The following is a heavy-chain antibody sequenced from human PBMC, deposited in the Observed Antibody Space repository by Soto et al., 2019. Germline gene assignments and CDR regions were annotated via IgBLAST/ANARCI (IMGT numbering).Heavy chain of an antibody. V-gene: IGHV4-61*01. J-gene: IGHJ4*02. Sequence: SETLSLTCTVSGGSVSSGSYYWSWIRQPPGKGLEWIGYIYYRGSTNYNPSLKSRVTISVDTSKNQFSLKLSSVTAADTAVYYCASITIDFWSGYSDNWGQGTLVTVSS. D-gene: IGHD3-3*01. CDR2: IYYRGST. CDR1: GGSVSSGSYY. CDR3: ASITIDFWSGYSDN.